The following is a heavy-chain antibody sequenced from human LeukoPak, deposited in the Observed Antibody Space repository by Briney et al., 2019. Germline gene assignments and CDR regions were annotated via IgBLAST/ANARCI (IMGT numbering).Heavy chain of an antibody. D-gene: IGHD3-22*01. CDR2: IYHSGST. V-gene: IGHV4-34*01. CDR3: AREGTSYYDSSGYRY. Sequence: PSETLSLTCAVYGGSFSGYYWSWIRQPPGKGLEWIGYIYHSGSTNYNPSLKSRVTISVDTSKNQFSLKLSSVTAADTAVYYCAREGTSYYDSSGYRYWGQGTLVTVSS. CDR1: GGSFSGYY. J-gene: IGHJ4*02.